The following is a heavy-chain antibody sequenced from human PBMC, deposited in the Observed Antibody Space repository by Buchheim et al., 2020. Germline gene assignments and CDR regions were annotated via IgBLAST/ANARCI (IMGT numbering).Heavy chain of an antibody. D-gene: IGHD3-9*01. CDR3: ARDKMIFWTPQEVGYFDL. J-gene: IGHJ2*01. Sequence: QVQLVQSGAEVKKPGASVKVSCKASGYTFTSYYMHWVRQAPGQGLEWMGIINPSGGSTSYAQKFQGRVTMTRDTSTSTVYLELSSLRSEDTAVYYCARDKMIFWTPQEVGYFDLWGRGTL. V-gene: IGHV1-46*01. CDR2: INPSGGST. CDR1: GYTFTSYY.